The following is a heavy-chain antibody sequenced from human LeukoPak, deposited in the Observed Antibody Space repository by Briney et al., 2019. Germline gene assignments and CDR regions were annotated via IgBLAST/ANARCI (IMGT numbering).Heavy chain of an antibody. Sequence: GRSLRLSCAASGFTFSSYGMHWVRQAPGKGLEWVAVIWYDGSNKYYADSVKGRFTISRDNSKNTLYLQMNSLRAEDTAVYYCARVGHGDYVDFDYWGQGTLVTVSS. CDR2: IWYDGSNK. CDR1: GFTFSSYG. V-gene: IGHV3-33*01. J-gene: IGHJ4*02. D-gene: IGHD4-17*01. CDR3: ARVGHGDYVDFDY.